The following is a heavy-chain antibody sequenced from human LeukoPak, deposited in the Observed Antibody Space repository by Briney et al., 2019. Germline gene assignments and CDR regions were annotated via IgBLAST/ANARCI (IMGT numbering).Heavy chain of an antibody. CDR3: AREGWFGELSHWFDP. Sequence: SQTLSLTCTVSGGSISSGDYYWSWIRQPPGKGLEWVGYIYNSGSSYYNPSLKSRLTISVDTSKNQFSLKLSSVTAADTAVYYCAREGWFGELSHWFDPWGQGTLVTVSS. CDR1: GGSISSGDYY. CDR2: IYNSGSS. J-gene: IGHJ5*02. V-gene: IGHV4-30-4*01. D-gene: IGHD3-10*01.